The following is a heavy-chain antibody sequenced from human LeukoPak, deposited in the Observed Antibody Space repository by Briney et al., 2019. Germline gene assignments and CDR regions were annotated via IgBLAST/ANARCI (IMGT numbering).Heavy chain of an antibody. Sequence: SGGSLRLSCAASGFTFSSYAMSWVRQAPGKGLEWVSAISGSGGSTYYADSVKGRFTISRDNSKNTLYLQMNSLRAEDTAVYYCAKAQYYYDSSGYFDYWGQGTLVTVSS. J-gene: IGHJ4*02. CDR3: AKAQYYYDSSGYFDY. CDR2: ISGSGGST. V-gene: IGHV3-23*01. CDR1: GFTFSSYA. D-gene: IGHD3-22*01.